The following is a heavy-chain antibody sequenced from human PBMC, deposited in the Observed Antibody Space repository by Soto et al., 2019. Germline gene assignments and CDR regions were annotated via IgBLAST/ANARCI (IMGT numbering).Heavy chain of an antibody. V-gene: IGHV3-30-3*01. CDR3: ARDRAWEVVAPTVLDY. J-gene: IGHJ4*02. D-gene: IGHD1-26*01. Sequence: GGSLRLSCAASVFTFSSYAMYWVRQAPGKGLEWVAVISYDGSNKYYADSVKGRFTISRDNSKNTLYLQMNSLRAEDTAVYFCARDRAWEVVAPTVLDYWGKGT. CDR2: ISYDGSNK. CDR1: VFTFSSYA.